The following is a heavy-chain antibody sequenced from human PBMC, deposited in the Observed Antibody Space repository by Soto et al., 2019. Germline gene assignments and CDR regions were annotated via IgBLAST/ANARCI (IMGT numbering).Heavy chain of an antibody. Sequence: QVQLQESGPGPVKPSETLSLTCTVSGVSISTYYWSWIRQPPGKGLEWIGCTYYSGNINYNPSLKSRVTLSVDTSKNQFSLKLSSVTAADTAVYYCARDYGDYEPHFGYWGQGTLVTVSS. J-gene: IGHJ4*02. CDR3: ARDYGDYEPHFGY. CDR1: GVSISTYY. D-gene: IGHD4-17*01. CDR2: TYYSGNI. V-gene: IGHV4-59*08.